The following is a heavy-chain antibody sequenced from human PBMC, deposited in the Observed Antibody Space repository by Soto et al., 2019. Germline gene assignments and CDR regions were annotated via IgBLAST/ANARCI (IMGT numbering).Heavy chain of an antibody. CDR2: INAGNGNR. CDR3: ARDPSNTSGNKLYLDY. J-gene: IGHJ4*02. D-gene: IGHD2-2*01. CDR1: GYTFTSYA. Sequence: ASVKVSCKASGYTFTSYAMHWVRQAPGQRLEWMGWINAGNGNRKYSQKFQGRVTITRDTSASTAYMELRSLTSDDTAVYYCARDPSNTSGNKLYLDYWGQGTPVTVSS. V-gene: IGHV1-3*01.